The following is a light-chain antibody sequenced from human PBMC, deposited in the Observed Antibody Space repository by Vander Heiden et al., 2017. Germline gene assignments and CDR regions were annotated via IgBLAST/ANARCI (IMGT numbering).Light chain of an antibody. Sequence: EIVLTQSPATLSLSPGERATLSCRASQSVSSYLDWYQQKPGQAPRLLIYDASTSANGIPVRFSGSGSGTDFTLTSSSREPEDFAVYYWRQRGNLSTFGQGTKLEIK. CDR1: QSVSSY. V-gene: IGKV3-11*01. J-gene: IGKJ2*01. CDR3: RQRGNLST. CDR2: DAS.